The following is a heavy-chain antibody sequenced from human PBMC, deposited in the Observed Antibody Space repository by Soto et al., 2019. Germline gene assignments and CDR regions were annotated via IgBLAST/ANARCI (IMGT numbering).Heavy chain of an antibody. V-gene: IGHV6-1*01. J-gene: IGHJ6*02. CDR2: TYYRSKWYN. Sequence: SQTLSLTCAISGDSVSSNSAAWNWIRQSPSRGLEWLGRTYYRSKWYNDYAVSVKSRITINPDTSKNQFSLQLNSVTPEDTAVYYCARVSSYCSGGSCYSGHYYYYGMDVWGQGTTVT. CDR1: GDSVSSNSAA. CDR3: ARVSSYCSGGSCYSGHYYYYGMDV. D-gene: IGHD2-15*01.